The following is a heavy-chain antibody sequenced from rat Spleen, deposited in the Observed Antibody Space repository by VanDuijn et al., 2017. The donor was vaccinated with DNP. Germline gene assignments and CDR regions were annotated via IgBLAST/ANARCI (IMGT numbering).Heavy chain of an antibody. CDR1: GYSITSSYR. D-gene: IGHD1-5*01. Sequence: EVQLQESGPGLVKPSQSLSLTCSVTGYSITSSYRWNWIRKFPGNILEWMGYINSAGSTNYNPSLKSRISITRDTSKNQFFLQLSSVTTEDTATYYCARWNIGTSTLDYWGQGVMVTVSS. CDR3: ARWNIGTSTLDY. V-gene: IGHV3-3*01. J-gene: IGHJ2*01. CDR2: INSAGST.